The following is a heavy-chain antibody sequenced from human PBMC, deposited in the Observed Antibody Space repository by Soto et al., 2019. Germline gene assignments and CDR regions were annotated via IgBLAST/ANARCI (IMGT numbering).Heavy chain of an antibody. CDR2: INHSGST. CDR3: ARGFYSSSWSSRADDAFDI. V-gene: IGHV4-34*01. Sequence: SETLSLTCAVYGGSFSGYYWSWIRQPPGKGLEWIGEINHSGSTNYNPSLKSRVTISVDTSKNQFSLKLSSVTAADTAVYYCARGFYSSSWSSRADDAFDIWGQGTMVTVSS. D-gene: IGHD6-13*01. CDR1: GGSFSGYY. J-gene: IGHJ3*02.